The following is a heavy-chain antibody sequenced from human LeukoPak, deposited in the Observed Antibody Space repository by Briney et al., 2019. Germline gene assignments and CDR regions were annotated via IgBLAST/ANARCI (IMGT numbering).Heavy chain of an antibody. CDR2: INPSGGST. CDR1: GYTFTSYY. D-gene: IGHD2-21*02. J-gene: IGHJ4*02. CDR3: ARTGQGDCYSD. Sequence: WASVKVSCKASGYTFTSYYMHWVRQAPGQGLEWMGIINPSGGSTSYAQKFQGRVTMTRDTSTSTVYMELSSLRSEDAAVYYCARTGQGDCYSDWGQGTPVTVSS. V-gene: IGHV1-46*01.